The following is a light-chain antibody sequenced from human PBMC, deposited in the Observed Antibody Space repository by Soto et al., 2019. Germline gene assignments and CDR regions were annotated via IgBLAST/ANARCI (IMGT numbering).Light chain of an antibody. J-gene: IGKJ4*01. CDR2: GAS. CDR3: QQADSFPRS. CDR1: QGINNW. Sequence: DIQMTQSPSSVSASVGDRVTITCRASQGINNWLTWYQQKPGKAPKLLIYGASNLQSGVPSRFSGSGYGTTFTLTISRLQPEDFATYYCQQADSFPRSFGGGTRVEIK. V-gene: IGKV1-12*01.